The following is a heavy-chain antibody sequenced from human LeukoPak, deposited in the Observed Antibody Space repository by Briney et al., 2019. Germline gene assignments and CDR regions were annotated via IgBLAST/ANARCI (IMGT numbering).Heavy chain of an antibody. CDR3: ARSAWNYDY. CDR2: ISSSSSYI. CDR1: GFTLRSYS. D-gene: IGHD1-7*01. Sequence: GGSLRLSCAASGFTLRSYSMNWVRQAPGKGLEWVSSISSSSSYIYYADSVKGRFTISRDNAKNSLYLQMNSLRAEDTAVYYCARSAWNYDYWGQGTLVTVSS. J-gene: IGHJ4*02. V-gene: IGHV3-21*01.